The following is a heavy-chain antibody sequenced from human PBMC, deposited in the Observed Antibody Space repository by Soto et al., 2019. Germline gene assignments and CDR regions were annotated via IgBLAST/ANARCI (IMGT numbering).Heavy chain of an antibody. CDR3: ARGQHGVIRDGMDV. D-gene: IGHD2-21*01. CDR1: GFTVSSNY. Sequence: EVQLVESGGGLIQPGGSLRLSCAASGFTVSSNYMSWVRQAPGKGLEWVSVIYSGGSTYYADSVKGRFTISRDNYKNTLYLQMNGVRAEDTAVYYCARGQHGVIRDGMDVWGQGTTVTVSS. CDR2: IYSGGST. J-gene: IGHJ6*02. V-gene: IGHV3-53*01.